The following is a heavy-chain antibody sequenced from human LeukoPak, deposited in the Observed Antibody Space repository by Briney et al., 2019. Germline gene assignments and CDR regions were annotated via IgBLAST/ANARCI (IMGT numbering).Heavy chain of an antibody. CDR1: GFTFSTYA. CDR3: AKDIHGDYGGLDY. D-gene: IGHD4-17*01. V-gene: IGHV3-23*01. J-gene: IGHJ4*02. CDR2: IINNGRTT. Sequence: GGSLRLSCAASGFTFSTYAMKWVRQAAGKGLEWVSTIINNGRTTSYADSVKGRFTISRDNSKNTVYLQMSSLTAEDTAVYYCAKDIHGDYGGLDYWGQGTLVTVSS.